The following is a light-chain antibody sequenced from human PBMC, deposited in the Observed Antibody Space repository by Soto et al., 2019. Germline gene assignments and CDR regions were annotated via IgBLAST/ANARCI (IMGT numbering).Light chain of an antibody. Sequence: DIQMTQSPSSLSASVGDRVTITCRASQGISNSLAWYQQKPGKVPKLLIYAASTLQLGVPSRFSGSGSGTDFTLTISSLQPEDVATYDCQKYNNVPATFGLGTRLEIK. V-gene: IGKV1-27*01. CDR3: QKYNNVPAT. CDR2: AAS. CDR1: QGISNS. J-gene: IGKJ5*01.